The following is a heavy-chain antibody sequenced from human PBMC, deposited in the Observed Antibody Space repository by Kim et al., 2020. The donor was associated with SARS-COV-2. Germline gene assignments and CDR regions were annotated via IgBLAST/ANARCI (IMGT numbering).Heavy chain of an antibody. CDR2: IYYSGST. Sequence: SETLSLTCTVSGGSISSSSYYWGWIRQPPGKGLEWIGSIYYSGSTYYNPSLKSRVTISVDTSKNQFSLKLSSVTAADTAVYYCARQMGSSITIFGVVTPGGWFDRWGQGTLVTVSS. CDR3: ARQMGSSITIFGVVTPGGWFDR. V-gene: IGHV4-39*01. D-gene: IGHD3-3*01. J-gene: IGHJ5*02. CDR1: GGSISSSSYY.